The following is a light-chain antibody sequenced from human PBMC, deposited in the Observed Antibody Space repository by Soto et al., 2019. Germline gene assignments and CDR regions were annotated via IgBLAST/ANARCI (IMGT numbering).Light chain of an antibody. V-gene: IGKV3-11*01. Sequence: EIVLTQSPATLSLSPGERATLSCRASQSVSSYLAWYQQKPGQAPRLLIYGASNRATGIPVRFSGSGSGTDFTLTISSLEPEDFAVYYCQQCRDWPLTFGAGTKVEIK. J-gene: IGKJ4*01. CDR2: GAS. CDR1: QSVSSY. CDR3: QQCRDWPLT.